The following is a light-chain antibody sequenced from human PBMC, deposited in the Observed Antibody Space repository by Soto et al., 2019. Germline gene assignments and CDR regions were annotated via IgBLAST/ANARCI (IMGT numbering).Light chain of an antibody. Sequence: EIVMTQYPATLSVSPGERATLSCRASQGVSSNLAWYQQKPGQAPRFLIYGASTRATGIPARFSGSGPGTEFTLTISSLQSEDFAVYYCQQYNNWLPMYTFGPGTKLEIK. J-gene: IGKJ2*01. V-gene: IGKV3-15*01. CDR3: QQYNNWLPMYT. CDR2: GAS. CDR1: QGVSSN.